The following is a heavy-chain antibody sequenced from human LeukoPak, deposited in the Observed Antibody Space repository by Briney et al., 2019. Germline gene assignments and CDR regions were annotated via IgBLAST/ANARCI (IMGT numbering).Heavy chain of an antibody. CDR2: IYYSGST. V-gene: IGHV4-59*11. J-gene: IGHJ4*02. CDR3: ARDPRPYYFDY. CDR1: GGSISSHY. Sequence: SETLSLTCTVSGGSISSHYWSWIRQPPRKGLEWIGYIYYSGSTNYNPSLKSRVTISVDTSKNQFSLKLSSVTAADTAVYYCARDPRPYYFDYWGQGTLVTVSS.